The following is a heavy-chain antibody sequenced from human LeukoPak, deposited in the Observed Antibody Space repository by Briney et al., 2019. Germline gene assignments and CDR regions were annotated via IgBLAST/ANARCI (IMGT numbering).Heavy chain of an antibody. CDR2: IIPIFGTA. CDR3: ARDRNHYYDSSGYFLPMDY. Sequence: ASVKVSFTASGGTFSSYAISWVRQAPGQGLEWMGGIIPIFGTANYAQKFQGRVTITADESTSTAYMELSSLRSEDTAVYYCARDRNHYYDSSGYFLPMDYWGQGTLVTVSS. CDR1: GGTFSSYA. J-gene: IGHJ4*02. V-gene: IGHV1-69*13. D-gene: IGHD3-22*01.